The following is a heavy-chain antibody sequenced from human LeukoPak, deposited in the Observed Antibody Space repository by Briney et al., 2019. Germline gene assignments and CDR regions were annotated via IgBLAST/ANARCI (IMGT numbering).Heavy chain of an antibody. CDR3: ARDLLWFGELLTYYYYGMDV. CDR2: INPNSGGT. Sequence: ASVKVSCKASGYTFTGYYMHWVPQAPGHGLEWMGWINPNSGGTNYAQKFQGRVTMTRDTSISTAYMELSRLRSDDTAVYYCARDLLWFGELLTYYYYGMDVWGQGTTVTVSS. D-gene: IGHD3-10*01. V-gene: IGHV1-2*02. CDR1: GYTFTGYY. J-gene: IGHJ6*02.